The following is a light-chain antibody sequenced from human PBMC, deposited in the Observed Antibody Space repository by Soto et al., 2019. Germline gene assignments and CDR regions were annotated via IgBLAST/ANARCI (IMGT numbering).Light chain of an antibody. V-gene: IGKV3-15*01. CDR3: QQYNTLPLT. Sequence: ETVMTQSPATLSVSPGERATLSCRASQSVSSNLAWYQQKPGQAPRLLIYGASTRATGLPARFSGSGSGTEFTLTIRSLQSEDFAVYYCQQYNTLPLTFGPGTKVDIK. CDR2: GAS. J-gene: IGKJ3*01. CDR1: QSVSSN.